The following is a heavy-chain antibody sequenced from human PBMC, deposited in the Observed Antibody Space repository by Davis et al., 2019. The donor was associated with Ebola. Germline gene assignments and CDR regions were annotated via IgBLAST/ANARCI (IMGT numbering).Heavy chain of an antibody. J-gene: IGHJ5*01. CDR1: GGSISNYY. CDR2: IYYSGST. D-gene: IGHD3-10*01. Sequence: SETLSLTCTVSGGSISNYYWSWIRQPPGKGLEWIGYIYYSGSTYYNPSLKSRVTISVDPSKNLFSLKLNSVTAADTAVYYCARDAREVQGVIILEAFDPWGQGTLVTVSS. CDR3: ARDAREVQGVIILEAFDP. V-gene: IGHV4-59*01.